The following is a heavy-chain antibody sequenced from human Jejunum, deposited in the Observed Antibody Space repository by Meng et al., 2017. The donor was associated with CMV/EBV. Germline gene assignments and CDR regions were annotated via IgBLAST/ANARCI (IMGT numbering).Heavy chain of an antibody. CDR3: SRGPYYYESSGYYGGQSNWFDP. V-gene: IGHV1-46*04. Sequence: HWVGQAPGQGLEWVGVINPSNGSTTYARKLQGRVTMTRDPSTSTFYMELGSLTSEDTAVYFCSRGPYYYESSGYYGGQSNWFDPWGQGTQVTVSS. CDR2: INPSNGST. J-gene: IGHJ5*02. D-gene: IGHD3-22*01.